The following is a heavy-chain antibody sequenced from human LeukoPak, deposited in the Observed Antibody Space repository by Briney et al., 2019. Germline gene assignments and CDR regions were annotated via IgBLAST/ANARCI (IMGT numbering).Heavy chain of an antibody. D-gene: IGHD6-13*01. J-gene: IGHJ3*02. CDR2: ISGSGGST. Sequence: GGSLRLSCAASGVTFSSYAMSWVRQAPGKGLEWVSAISGSGGSTYYADSVKGRFTISSDNSKNTLYLQMNSLRAEDTAVYYRAKDHIQQLVPDAFDIWGQGTMVTVSS. CDR1: GVTFSSYA. V-gene: IGHV3-23*01. CDR3: AKDHIQQLVPDAFDI.